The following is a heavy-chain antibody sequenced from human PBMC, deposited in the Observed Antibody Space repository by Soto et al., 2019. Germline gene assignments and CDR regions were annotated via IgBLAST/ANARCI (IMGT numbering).Heavy chain of an antibody. CDR1: GFTFSSYG. J-gene: IGHJ4*02. CDR3: ARTDYGGTDFDY. CDR2: IWDDGSNK. D-gene: IGHD4-17*01. V-gene: IGHV3-33*01. Sequence: QVQLVESGGGVVQPGRSLRLSCAASGFTFSSYGMHWVRQAPGKGLEWVAVIWDDGSNKYYADSVKGRFTISRDNSKNTLYLQMNSLRAEDTAVYYCARTDYGGTDFDYWGQGTLVTVSS.